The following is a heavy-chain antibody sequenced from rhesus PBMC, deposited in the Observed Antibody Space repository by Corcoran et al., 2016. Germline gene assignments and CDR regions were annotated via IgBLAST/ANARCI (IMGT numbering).Heavy chain of an antibody. CDR1: CFTFSSSD. J-gene: IGHJ4*01. Sequence: EVQLVESGGGLVQPGGSLRLSCAASCFTFSSSDMSWVRQAPGKGLEWVSYISYTGKTISYANSVKGRFTISRDNAKNSLSLQMSSLRAEDTAVYYCALNSGTVFDYWGQGVLVTVSS. V-gene: IGHV3-136*01. CDR3: ALNSGTVFDY. CDR2: ISYTGKTI. D-gene: IGHD3-16*01.